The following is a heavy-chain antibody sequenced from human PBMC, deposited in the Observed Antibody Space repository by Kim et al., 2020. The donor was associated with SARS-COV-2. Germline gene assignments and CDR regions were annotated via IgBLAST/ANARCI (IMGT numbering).Heavy chain of an antibody. D-gene: IGHD6-19*01. CDR3: AFGRRQWLVCDWFDP. J-gene: IGHJ5*02. V-gene: IGHV2-70*01. CDR2: IDWDDDK. CDR1: GFSLSTSGMC. Sequence: SGPTLVNPTQTLTLTCTFSGFSLSTSGMCVSWIRQPPGKALEWLALIDWDDDKYYSTSLKTRLTISKDTSKNQVVLTMTNMDPVDTATYYCAFGRRQWLVCDWFDPWGQGTLVTVSS.